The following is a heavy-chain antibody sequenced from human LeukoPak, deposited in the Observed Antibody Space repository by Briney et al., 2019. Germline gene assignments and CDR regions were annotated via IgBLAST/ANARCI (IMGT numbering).Heavy chain of an antibody. J-gene: IGHJ4*02. Sequence: GESLKIPCKGSGYSFTSYWIGWVRQMPGKGLEWMGIIYPGDSDTRYSPSFQGQVTISADKSINTAYLQWSSLKASDTAMYYCARFLNTAMPALGYWGQGTLVTVSS. CDR3: ARFLNTAMPALGY. D-gene: IGHD5-18*01. V-gene: IGHV5-51*01. CDR2: IYPGDSDT. CDR1: GYSFTSYW.